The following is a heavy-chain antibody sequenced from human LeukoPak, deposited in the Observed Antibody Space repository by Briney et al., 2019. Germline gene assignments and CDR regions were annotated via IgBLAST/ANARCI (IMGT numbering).Heavy chain of an antibody. CDR2: ISSSSSTI. Sequence: GGSLRLSCAASGFTFSSYSMNWVRQAPGKGLEWVTYISSSSSTIYYADSVKGRFTISRDNAKNSLYLQMNSLRAEDTAVYYCARADKGFYDFWSGYLVDYWGLGTLVTVSS. J-gene: IGHJ4*02. D-gene: IGHD3-3*01. CDR1: GFTFSSYS. CDR3: ARADKGFYDFWSGYLVDY. V-gene: IGHV3-48*01.